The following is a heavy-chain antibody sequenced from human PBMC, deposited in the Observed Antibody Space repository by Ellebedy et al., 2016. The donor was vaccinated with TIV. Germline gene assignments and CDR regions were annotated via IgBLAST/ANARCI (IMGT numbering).Heavy chain of an antibody. D-gene: IGHD2-21*02. CDR3: LVVTAPEDAFDI. Sequence: GESLKISCAASGFTFSSYARSWVRQAPGKGLEWVSLFYSGGGTYYADSVKGRFTISRDNSKKTLYLQMNSLRAEDTAVYYCLVVTAPEDAFDIWGQGTMVTVSS. V-gene: IGHV3-53*01. CDR2: FYSGGGT. CDR1: GFTFSSYA. J-gene: IGHJ3*02.